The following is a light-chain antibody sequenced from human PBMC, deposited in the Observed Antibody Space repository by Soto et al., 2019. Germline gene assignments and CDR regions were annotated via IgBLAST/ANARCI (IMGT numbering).Light chain of an antibody. CDR3: QQYGSSPKLT. J-gene: IGKJ4*01. CDR2: GAS. V-gene: IGKV3-20*01. Sequence: EIVLTQSPGTLSLSPGARATLSCRVSQSVSSSYLAWYQQKPGQAPRLLIYGASSRATGIPDRFSGSGSGTDFTLTISRLEPADFAVYYWQQYGSSPKLTFGGGTKVEIK. CDR1: QSVSSSY.